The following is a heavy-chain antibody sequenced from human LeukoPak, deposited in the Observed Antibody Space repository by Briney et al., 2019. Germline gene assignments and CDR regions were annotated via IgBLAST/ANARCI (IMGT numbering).Heavy chain of an antibody. J-gene: IGHJ4*02. D-gene: IGHD5-18*01. CDR1: GGSISSGGYS. CDR3: ARGGYNYGVDY. V-gene: IGHV4-30-2*01. CDR2: IYHSGST. Sequence: PSETLSLTCAVPGGSISSGGYSWSWIRQPPGKGLEWIGYIYHSGSTYYNPSLKSRVTISVDRSKNQFSLKLSSVTAADTAVYYCARGGYNYGVDYWGQGTLVTVSS.